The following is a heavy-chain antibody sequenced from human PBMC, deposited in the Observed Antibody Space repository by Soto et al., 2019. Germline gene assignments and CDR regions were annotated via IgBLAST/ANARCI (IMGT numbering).Heavy chain of an antibody. CDR3: ARGYCSSTSCYALDY. Sequence: QVQLVQSGAEVKKPGASVKVSCKTSGYTFTSYGISWVRQAPGQGLEWMGWISAYNGNTNYAQKLQGRVTITTDTSTSTAYMELRSLRSEDTAVYYCARGYCSSTSCYALDYWGQGTLVTVSS. CDR2: ISAYNGNT. CDR1: GYTFTSYG. J-gene: IGHJ4*02. V-gene: IGHV1-18*01. D-gene: IGHD2-2*01.